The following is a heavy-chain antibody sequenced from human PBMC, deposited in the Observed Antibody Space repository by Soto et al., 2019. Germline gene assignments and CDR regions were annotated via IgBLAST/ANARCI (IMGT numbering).Heavy chain of an antibody. CDR2: ISSTSTYI. Sequence: EVQLVESGGGLVKPGGSLRLSCAASGFTFNNYGMIWVRQAPGKGLEWISFISSTSTYIFYADSVKGRLTISRDNAKNSLSLQMNSLRANDTAVYYCARDASVSGSSRAFDIWGQGTMVTVSS. CDR3: ARDASVSGSSRAFDI. CDR1: GFTFNNYG. V-gene: IGHV3-21*06. D-gene: IGHD2-2*01. J-gene: IGHJ3*02.